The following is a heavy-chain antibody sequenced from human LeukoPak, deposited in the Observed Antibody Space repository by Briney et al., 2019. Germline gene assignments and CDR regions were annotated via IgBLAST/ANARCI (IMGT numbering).Heavy chain of an antibody. CDR2: IYYSGST. V-gene: IGHV4-59*01. J-gene: IGHJ4*02. CDR3: AREGYDPL. CDR1: GGSISSYY. D-gene: IGHD3-3*01. Sequence: TSESLSLTCTDSGGSISSYYWSWIRQPPGKGLEWIGYIYYSGSTNYDPSLKSRVTISVDTSKNQFSLKLSSVTAADTAVYYCAREGYDPLWGQGTLVTVSS.